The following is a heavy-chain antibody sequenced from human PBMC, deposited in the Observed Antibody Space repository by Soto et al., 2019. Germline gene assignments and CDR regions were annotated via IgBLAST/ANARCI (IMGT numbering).Heavy chain of an antibody. Sequence: QVQLVQSGGGLVKPGGSLRLACAASGFPFKDYYMSWIRQAPGKGLEWVSYISSSGSNIYYAESVKGRFTISRDDVSNSLFLQMNSLRADDTALYYCARSPLHDGSGFDYWGQGTLVTVSS. CDR2: ISSSGSNI. J-gene: IGHJ4*02. V-gene: IGHV3-11*01. CDR1: GFPFKDYY. CDR3: ARSPLHDGSGFDY. D-gene: IGHD3-10*01.